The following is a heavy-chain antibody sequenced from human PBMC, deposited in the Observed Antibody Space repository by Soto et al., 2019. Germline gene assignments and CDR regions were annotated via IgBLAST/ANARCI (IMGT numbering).Heavy chain of an antibody. CDR1: GFTLSDYY. J-gene: IGHJ6*03. CDR2: ISSSGTID. Sequence: VPLVESGGGLVKPGGSLRLSCVASGFTLSDYYMSWIRQAPGKGLEWVSYISSSGTIDNYADSVKGRFTTSRDNAKNSLFLQMNGLRAEDTAVYYCARRTMGNYYYMDVWGKGTTVTVSS. V-gene: IGHV3-11*01. CDR3: ARRTMGNYYYMDV. D-gene: IGHD3-10*01.